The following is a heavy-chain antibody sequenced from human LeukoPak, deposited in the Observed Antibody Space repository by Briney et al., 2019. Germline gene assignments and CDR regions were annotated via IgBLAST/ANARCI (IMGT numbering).Heavy chain of an antibody. V-gene: IGHV3-53*01. J-gene: IGHJ3*02. CDR1: GFTFSDYY. Sequence: GGSLRLSCAASGFTFSDYYMSWVRQAPGKGLEWVAVIYSDRRTHYGDSVKGRFTISRDNSNNTLHLQMNSLRGEDTAVYYCARCGSDYDGGAFDIWGQGTVVTVSS. CDR3: ARCGSDYDGGAFDI. D-gene: IGHD2-21*02. CDR2: IYSDRRT.